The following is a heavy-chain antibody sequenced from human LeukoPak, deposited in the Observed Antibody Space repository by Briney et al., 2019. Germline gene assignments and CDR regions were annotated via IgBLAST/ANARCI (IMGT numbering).Heavy chain of an antibody. V-gene: IGHV3-48*03. D-gene: IGHD3-22*01. J-gene: IGHJ4*02. Sequence: PGGSLRLSCAASGFTFSSYEMNWVRQAPGKGLEWVSYISSSGSTIYYADSVKGRFTISRDNAKNSLYLQMSSLRAEDTAVYYCASSMIVVVRKGYFDYWGQGTLVTVSS. CDR3: ASSMIVVVRKGYFDY. CDR2: ISSSGSTI. CDR1: GFTFSSYE.